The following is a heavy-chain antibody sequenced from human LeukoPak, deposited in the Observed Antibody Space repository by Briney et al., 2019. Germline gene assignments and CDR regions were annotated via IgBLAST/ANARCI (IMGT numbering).Heavy chain of an antibody. D-gene: IGHD2-2*01. V-gene: IGHV3-66*01. J-gene: IGHJ5*02. CDR3: ARDPSAVRANTYA. CDR2: IYSDGST. Sequence: PGGSLRLSCAASGITFSNAWMNWVRQAPGKGLEWVSLIYSDGSTYYADSVKGRFTISRDHSKNTLYLQMNSLRAEDTAVYYCARDPSAVRANTYAWGQGTLVTVSS. CDR1: GITFSNAW.